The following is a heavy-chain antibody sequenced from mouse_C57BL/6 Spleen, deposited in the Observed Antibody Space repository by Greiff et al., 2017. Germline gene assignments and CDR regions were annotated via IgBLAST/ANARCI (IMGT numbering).Heavy chain of an antibody. D-gene: IGHD2-5*01. Sequence: QVQLKQSGPELVKPGASVKISCKASGYAFSSSWMNWVKQRPGQGLEWIGRISPGDGDTNYNGKFKGKATLTADKSSSTAYMQLSSLTSENSAVYFCARSGYSNYYAMDYWGQGTSVTVSS. J-gene: IGHJ4*01. CDR2: ISPGDGDT. V-gene: IGHV1-82*01. CDR3: ARSGYSNYYAMDY. CDR1: GYAFSSSW.